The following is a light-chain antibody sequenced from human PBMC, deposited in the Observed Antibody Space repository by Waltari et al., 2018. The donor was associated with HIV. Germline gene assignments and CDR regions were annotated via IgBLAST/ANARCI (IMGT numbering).Light chain of an antibody. Sequence: SYELTQPPSVSVSPGQTARITCSGDALPKKFAYWYQQKSGQAPVLVIYEDSKRPSGIPHGFSGSSSGTMATLTISGAQVADEADYYCYSTDNSGTHIRVFGGGTKLTVL. CDR1: ALPKKF. CDR3: YSTDNSGTHIRV. CDR2: EDS. J-gene: IGLJ2*01. V-gene: IGLV3-10*01.